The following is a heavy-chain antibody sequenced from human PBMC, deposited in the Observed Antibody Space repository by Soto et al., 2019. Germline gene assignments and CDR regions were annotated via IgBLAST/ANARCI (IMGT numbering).Heavy chain of an antibody. CDR2: IRSKANSYAT. J-gene: IGHJ5*02. D-gene: IGHD2-2*01. Sequence: GGSLRLSCAASGFAFSSYAMSWVRQAPGKGLEWVGRIRSKANSYATAYAASVKGRITISRDDSKNTAYLQMNSLKTEDTAVYYCTRLPDIVVVPAALRSWGQGTLVTVSS. CDR1: GFAFSSYA. V-gene: IGHV3-73*01. CDR3: TRLPDIVVVPAALRS.